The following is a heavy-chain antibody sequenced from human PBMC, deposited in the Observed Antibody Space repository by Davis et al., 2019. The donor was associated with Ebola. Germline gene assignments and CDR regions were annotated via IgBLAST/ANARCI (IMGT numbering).Heavy chain of an antibody. D-gene: IGHD3-22*01. J-gene: IGHJ4*02. CDR1: GYTFTGYY. CDR3: ARRSSGYYYPLDY. V-gene: IGHV1-2*06. CDR2: INPNSGGT. Sequence: ASVPVSCKASGYTFTGYYMHWVRQAPGQGLEWMGRINPNSGGTNYAQKFQGRVTMTRDTSISTAYMELSRLRSDDTAVYYCARRSSGYYYPLDYWGQGTLVTVSS.